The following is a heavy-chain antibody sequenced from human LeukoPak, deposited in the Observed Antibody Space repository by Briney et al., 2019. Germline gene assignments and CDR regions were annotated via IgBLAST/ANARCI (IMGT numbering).Heavy chain of an antibody. V-gene: IGHV3-23*01. D-gene: IGHD4-17*01. CDR3: AFPRAGEYYRSDFDY. Sequence: GGSLRLSCAASGFTFSNYAMSSVRQAPGKGLEWVSTISGSGISTNYADSVEGRFTISRDNSKDTLYLQMDSLRAEDTAVFYCAFPRAGEYYRSDFDYWGQGTLVTVSS. CDR1: GFTFSNYA. CDR2: ISGSGIST. J-gene: IGHJ4*02.